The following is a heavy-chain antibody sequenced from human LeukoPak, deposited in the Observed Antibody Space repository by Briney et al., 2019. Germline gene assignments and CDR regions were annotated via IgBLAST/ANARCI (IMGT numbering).Heavy chain of an antibody. CDR3: ARGKIDS. J-gene: IGHJ4*02. Sequence: ASVKVSCKASGYSFTGYSIHWVRQAPGQGLEWMGWIDPKSGGTKYAHNFQGRVTMTGDTSISTVYMDLIRLRSDDTAVYYCARGKIDSWGQGTLVTVSS. V-gene: IGHV1-2*02. CDR1: GYSFTGYS. CDR2: IDPKSGGT.